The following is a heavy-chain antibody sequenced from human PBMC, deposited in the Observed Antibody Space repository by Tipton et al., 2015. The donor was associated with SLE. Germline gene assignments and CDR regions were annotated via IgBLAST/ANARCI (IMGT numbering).Heavy chain of an antibody. D-gene: IGHD5-18*01. CDR3: ARDAPDTAMVQFDY. CDR2: ISSSSSYI. CDR1: GFTFSSYS. V-gene: IGHV3-21*01. Sequence: SLRLSCAASGFTFSSYSMNWVRQAPGKGLEWVPSISSSSSYIYYADSVEGRFTISRDNAKNSLYLQMNSLRAEDTAVYYCARDAPDTAMVQFDYWGQGTLVTVSS. J-gene: IGHJ4*02.